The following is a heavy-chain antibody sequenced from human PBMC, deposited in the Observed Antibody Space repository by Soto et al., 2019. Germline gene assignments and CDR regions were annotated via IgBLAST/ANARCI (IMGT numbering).Heavy chain of an antibody. D-gene: IGHD6-19*01. CDR3: ARVIAVAGTSAWYFDL. V-gene: IGHV4-30-2*01. Sequence: QLQLQESGSGLVKPSQTLSLTCAVSGGSISSGGYSWSWIRQPPGKGLEWIGYIYHSGSTYYNPSLKSRVTISVARSKNQFSLKLSSVTAADTAVYYCARVIAVAGTSAWYFDLWGRGTLVTVSS. J-gene: IGHJ2*01. CDR2: IYHSGST. CDR1: GGSISSGGYS.